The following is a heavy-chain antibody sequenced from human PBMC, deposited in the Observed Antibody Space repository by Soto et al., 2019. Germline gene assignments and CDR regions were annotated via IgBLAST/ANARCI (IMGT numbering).Heavy chain of an antibody. CDR1: GFTFSDYY. CDR3: ARKIVDIVATTLDP. CDR2: ISSSGSTI. Sequence: PGGSLRLSCAASGFTFSDYYMSWIRQAPGKGLEWVSYISSSGSTIYYADSVKGRFTISRDNAKNSLYLQMNSLRAEDTAVYYCARKIVDIVATTLDPWGQGTLVTVSS. J-gene: IGHJ5*02. V-gene: IGHV3-11*01. D-gene: IGHD5-12*01.